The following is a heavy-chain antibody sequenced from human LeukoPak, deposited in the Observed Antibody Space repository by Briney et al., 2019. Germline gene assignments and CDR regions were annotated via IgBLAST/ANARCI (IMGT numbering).Heavy chain of an antibody. J-gene: IGHJ5*02. V-gene: IGHV4-39*07. D-gene: IGHD6-13*01. CDR3: ARVLPPYSSSPDWFDP. CDR2: VYYSGST. Sequence: SETLSLTCTVSSGSVSTSSYYWGWIRQPPGKGLEWIGSVYYSGSTYYNPSLKSRVTISVDRSKNQFSLKLSSVTAADTAVYYCARVLPPYSSSPDWFDPWGQGTLVTVSS. CDR1: SGSVSTSSYY.